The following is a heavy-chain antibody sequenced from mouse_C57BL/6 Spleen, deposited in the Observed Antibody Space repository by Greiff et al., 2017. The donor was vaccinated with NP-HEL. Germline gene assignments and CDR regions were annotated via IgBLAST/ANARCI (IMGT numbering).Heavy chain of an antibody. J-gene: IGHJ4*01. CDR1: GYAFSSYW. Sequence: LQESGAELVKPGASVKISCKASGYAFSSYWMNWVKQRPGKGLEWIGQIYPGDGDTNYNGKFKGKATLTADKSSSTAYMQLSSLTSEDSAVYFCARSNYDYNYYYAMDYWGQGTSVTVSS. D-gene: IGHD2-4*01. CDR2: IYPGDGDT. CDR3: ARSNYDYNYYYAMDY. V-gene: IGHV1-80*01.